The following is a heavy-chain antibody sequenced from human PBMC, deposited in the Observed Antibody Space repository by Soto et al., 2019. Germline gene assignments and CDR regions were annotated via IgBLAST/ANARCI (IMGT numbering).Heavy chain of an antibody. D-gene: IGHD3-10*01. V-gene: IGHV4-59*01. CDR2: IYYSGST. CDR1: GATFGYYY. CDR3: ARCYGSGSYYNGLFDF. J-gene: IGHJ4*02. Sequence: ASETLSLTCTVSGATFGYYYLSRLRQSPEKGLEWIGNIYYSGSTTYNPSLKSRVTVSVDTSRSQFFLKLTSVTAADTAVYYCARCYGSGSYYNGLFDFWGQGTLVT.